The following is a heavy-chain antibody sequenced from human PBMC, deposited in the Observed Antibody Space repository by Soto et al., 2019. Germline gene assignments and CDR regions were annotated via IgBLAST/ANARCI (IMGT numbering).Heavy chain of an antibody. J-gene: IGHJ4*02. CDR3: VRHLALMAAY. CDR2: ILYDGSKK. Sequence: GGSLRLSCVASGFNLNTYGIYWVRQAPGKGLQWVAQILYDGSKKHYADSVRGRFTITRDNSKNTVYLQMDSLRVDDTAMYYSVRHLALMAAYWGQGTLVTVSS. D-gene: IGHD3-16*01. CDR1: GFNLNTYG. V-gene: IGHV3-30*03.